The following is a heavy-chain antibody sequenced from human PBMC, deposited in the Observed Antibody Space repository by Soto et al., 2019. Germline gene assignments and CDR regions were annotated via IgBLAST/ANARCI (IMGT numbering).Heavy chain of an antibody. CDR3: ASLSILRWPRFDS. CDR1: WYSISSGYY. CDR2: IYYSGST. J-gene: IGHJ4*02. V-gene: IGHV4-38-2*01. D-gene: IGHD3-3*02. Sequence: SETLSLTCALSWYSISSGYYWDWLRQPPGKGLEYIGYIYYSGSTHYKSSLNSRVTIPLDTSKNQFSLKLSSLAAADSDVYFCASLSILRWPRFDSWGQGTLVTVSS.